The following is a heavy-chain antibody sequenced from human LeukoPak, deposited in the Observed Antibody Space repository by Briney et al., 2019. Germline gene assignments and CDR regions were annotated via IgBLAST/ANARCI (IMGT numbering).Heavy chain of an antibody. CDR3: ARDRWYSRNRSDAVDI. D-gene: IGHD6-13*01. Sequence: EASVKVSCKASGYTFTGYYMHWVRQAPGQGLEWMGWISAYNGNTNYAQKVQGRVTMTTDTSTSTAYMELRSLRSDDTAVYYCARDRWYSRNRSDAVDIWGQGTMVTVSS. CDR2: ISAYNGNT. CDR1: GYTFTGYY. V-gene: IGHV1-18*04. J-gene: IGHJ3*02.